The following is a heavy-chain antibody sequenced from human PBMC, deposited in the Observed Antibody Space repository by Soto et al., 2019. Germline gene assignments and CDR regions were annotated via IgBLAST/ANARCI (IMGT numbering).Heavy chain of an antibody. J-gene: IGHJ5*02. CDR3: AKDGTARGPNPCDP. V-gene: IGHV1-2*02. D-gene: IGHD3-10*01. CDR1: GYRFTDYY. CDR2: INPYSGVA. Sequence: QVQLVQSGAEVKKPGASVKVSCKASGYRFTDYYMHWVRQAPGQGLEWMGWINPYSGVANYSRNFQGRVTMTSDTPITTADMELSSLRSDDTAMYYCAKDGTARGPNPCDPWGQGTQVTVSS.